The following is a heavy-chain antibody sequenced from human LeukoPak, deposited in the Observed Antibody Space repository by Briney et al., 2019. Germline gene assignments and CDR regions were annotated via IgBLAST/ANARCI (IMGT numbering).Heavy chain of an antibody. D-gene: IGHD5-24*01. CDR3: AKDGDAYIEYYYYYMDV. CDR2: IWHDGSNK. Sequence: PGGSPRLSCVSSGFTFSNYGMHWVRQAPGKGLEWVALIWHDGSNKYYADSVRGRVTISRDNSKNTLYLQMNSLTAEDTAVYVCAKDGDAYIEYYYYYMDVWGKGTTVTVSS. J-gene: IGHJ6*03. CDR1: GFTFSNYG. V-gene: IGHV3-33*06.